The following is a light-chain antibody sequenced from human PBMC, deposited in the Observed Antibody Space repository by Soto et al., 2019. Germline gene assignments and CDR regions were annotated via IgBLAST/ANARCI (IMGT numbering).Light chain of an antibody. CDR3: QKYNSAPRT. J-gene: IGKJ4*01. CDR1: QGIGFY. Sequence: DIQMTQSPSSLSASLGDRVTITCRASQGIGFYLAWFQQKPGNAPKLLIYAASTLQSGVPSRFSGSGSGTDFTLTVSSLQPEDVATYYCQKYNSAPRTFGGGTRVEIK. CDR2: AAS. V-gene: IGKV1-27*01.